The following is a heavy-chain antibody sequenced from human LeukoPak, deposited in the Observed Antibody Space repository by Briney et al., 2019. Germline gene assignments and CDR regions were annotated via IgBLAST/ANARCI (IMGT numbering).Heavy chain of an antibody. CDR2: IYYSGST. V-gene: IGHV4-39*07. D-gene: IGHD3-22*01. CDR3: ARDLDSSGYYTPLGY. J-gene: IGHJ4*02. Sequence: HSETLSLTCTVSGGSISSSSYYWGWIRQPPGKGLEWIGSIYYSGSTYYNPSLKSRVTISVDRSKNQFSLKLSSVTAADTAVYYCARDLDSSGYYTPLGYWGQGTLVTVSS. CDR1: GGSISSSSYY.